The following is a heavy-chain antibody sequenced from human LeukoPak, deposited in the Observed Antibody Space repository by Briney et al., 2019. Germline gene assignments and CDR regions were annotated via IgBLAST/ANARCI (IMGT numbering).Heavy chain of an antibody. CDR3: ASGSSSSWSHYYYYYYMDV. CDR2: IIPIFGTA. CDR1: GGTFSSYA. Sequence: SVKVSCKASGGTFSSYAISWVRQAPGQGLEWMGGIIPIFGTANYAQKFQGRVTITTDESTSTAYMELSSLRSEDTPVYYCASGSSSSWSHYYYYYYMDVWGKGTTVTVSS. D-gene: IGHD6-13*01. V-gene: IGHV1-69*05. J-gene: IGHJ6*03.